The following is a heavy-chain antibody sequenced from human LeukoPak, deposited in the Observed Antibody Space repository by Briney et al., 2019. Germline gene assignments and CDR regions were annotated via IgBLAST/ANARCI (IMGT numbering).Heavy chain of an antibody. Sequence: PSETLSLTCAVYGGSFSGYYWSWIRQPPGKGLEWIGEINHSGSTNYNPSLKSRVTISVDTSKNQFSLKLSSVTAADTAVYYCARGREAARYYYYYYMDVWGKGTTVTVSS. V-gene: IGHV4-34*01. CDR1: GGSFSGYY. CDR2: INHSGST. J-gene: IGHJ6*03. CDR3: ARGREAARYYYYYYMDV. D-gene: IGHD6-6*01.